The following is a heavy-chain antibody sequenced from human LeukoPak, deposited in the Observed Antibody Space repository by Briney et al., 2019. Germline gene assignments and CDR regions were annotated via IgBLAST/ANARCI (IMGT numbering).Heavy chain of an antibody. CDR2: IHSSGST. V-gene: IGHV4-59*02. Sequence: SETLSLTCSVSGGSVERKYWSWIRQPPGKGLEWIGYIHSSGSTNYNPSLKSRVTMSLDMSKNQFSLRLSSVTAADTAVYYCARDSKRHLVGPPQGWFDPWGQGALVTVSS. J-gene: IGHJ5*02. D-gene: IGHD2-21*01. CDR3: ARDSKRHLVGPPQGWFDP. CDR1: GGSVERKY.